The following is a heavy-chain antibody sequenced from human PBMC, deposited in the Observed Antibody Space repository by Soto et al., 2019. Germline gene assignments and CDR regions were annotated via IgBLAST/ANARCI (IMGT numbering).Heavy chain of an antibody. CDR1: GFTFSSYA. J-gene: IGHJ4*02. CDR3: ARRRGAGGHFDY. D-gene: IGHD2-15*01. Sequence: GGSLRLSCAASGFTFSSYAMGWVRQGPGKGLEWVAVVSIGGSTHYADSVRGRFTISRDNSKNTLSLQMNSLTAEDTAVYFCARRRGAGGHFDYWGQGALVTVSS. CDR2: VSIGGST. V-gene: IGHV3-23*01.